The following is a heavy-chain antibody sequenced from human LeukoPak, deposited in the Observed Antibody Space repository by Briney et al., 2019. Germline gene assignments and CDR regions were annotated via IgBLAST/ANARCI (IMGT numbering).Heavy chain of an antibody. CDR3: AKDSAPLDY. V-gene: IGHV3-23*01. CDR1: GFTFSSYG. CDR2: ISGSGGST. Sequence: PGGSLRLSCAAFGFTFSSYGMHWVRQAPGKGLEWVSAISGSGGSTYYADSVKGRFTISRDNSKNTLYLQMNSLRAEDTAVYYCAKDSAPLDYWGQGTLVTASS. J-gene: IGHJ4*02.